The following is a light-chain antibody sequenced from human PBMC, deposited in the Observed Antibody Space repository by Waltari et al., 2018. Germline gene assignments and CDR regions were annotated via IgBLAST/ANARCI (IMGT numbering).Light chain of an antibody. CDR3: QVWDGSSDHPWV. J-gene: IGLJ3*02. Sequence: SYVLTQPPSMSVPPGETASISCGGYNIETKSVHWYQQRPGQAPVLVMYYDSDRPSGIPERFCGSSTGDAATLTISRIEAGDEADYYCQVWDGSSDHPWVFGGGTKLTVL. V-gene: IGLV3-21*04. CDR2: YDS. CDR1: NIETKS.